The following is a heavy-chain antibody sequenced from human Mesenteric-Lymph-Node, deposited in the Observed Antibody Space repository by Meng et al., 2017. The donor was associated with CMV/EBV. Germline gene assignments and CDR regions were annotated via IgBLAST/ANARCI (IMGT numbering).Heavy chain of an antibody. J-gene: IGHJ6*02. CDR1: GFTFSSYS. Sequence: GESLKISCAASGFTFSSYSMNWVRQAPGKGLEWVSSISSSSSYIYSADSVKGRFTISRDNAKNSLYLQMNSLRAEDTAVYYCAREPFRAITSYGMDVWGQGTTVTVSS. D-gene: IGHD3-3*01. CDR3: AREPFRAITSYGMDV. CDR2: ISSSSSYI. V-gene: IGHV3-21*01.